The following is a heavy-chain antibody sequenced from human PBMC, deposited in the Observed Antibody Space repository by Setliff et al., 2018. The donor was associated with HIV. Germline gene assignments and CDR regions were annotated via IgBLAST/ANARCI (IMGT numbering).Heavy chain of an antibody. V-gene: IGHV3-30*02. Sequence: GGSLRLSCAASGFSFRHYGMHWVRQAPGKGLEWVAFISSDGSEKYYAESVKGRFTITRDNARNSGFLQMNSLRVEDTAVYYCARALRGSGEDSWGQGTLVTVSS. CDR1: GFSFRHYG. CDR3: ARALRGSGEDS. J-gene: IGHJ5*01. CDR2: ISSDGSEK. D-gene: IGHD3-10*01.